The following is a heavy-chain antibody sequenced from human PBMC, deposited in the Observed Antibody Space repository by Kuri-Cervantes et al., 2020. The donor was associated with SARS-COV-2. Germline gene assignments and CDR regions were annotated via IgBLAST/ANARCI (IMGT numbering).Heavy chain of an antibody. CDR3: TRDPQARITIFGVAGYFDL. CDR2: IKSKTDGGTT. Sequence: GESLKISCAASGFTFSNAWMSWVRQAPGKGLEWVGRIKSKTDGGTTDYAAPVKGRFTISRDDSKNTLYLQMNSLKTEDTAVYYCTRDPQARITIFGVAGYFDLWGRGTLVTVSS. CDR1: GFTFSNAW. V-gene: IGHV3-15*01. D-gene: IGHD3-3*01. J-gene: IGHJ2*01.